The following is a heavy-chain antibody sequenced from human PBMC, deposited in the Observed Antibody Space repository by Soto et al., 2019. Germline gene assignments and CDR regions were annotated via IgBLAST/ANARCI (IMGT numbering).Heavy chain of an antibody. CDR1: GYTFINYY. CDR2: INPIGGTT. CDR3: ARGPNGGNIYCLDY. D-gene: IGHD2-15*01. V-gene: IGHV1-46*01. J-gene: IGHJ4*02. Sequence: ASVKVSCKASGYTFINYYMHWVRQAPGQGPEWMGIINPIGGTTHYAQKFQGRVTMTRDTSTSTVYMELSSLGSEDTAVYYCARGPNGGNIYCLDYWGQGILVTVSS.